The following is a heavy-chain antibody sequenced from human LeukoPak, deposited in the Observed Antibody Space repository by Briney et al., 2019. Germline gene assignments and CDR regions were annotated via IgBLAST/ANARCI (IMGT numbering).Heavy chain of an antibody. CDR2: IYHSGST. CDR3: ARGADCSSTSCPQFDY. Sequence: SETLSLTCTVSGGSISSSGYYWSWIRQPPGKGLEWIGYIYHSGSTYYNPSLKSRVTISVDRSKNQFSLKLSSVTAADTAVYYCARGADCSSTSCPQFDYWGQGTLVTVSS. D-gene: IGHD2-2*01. J-gene: IGHJ4*02. CDR1: GGSISSSGYY. V-gene: IGHV4-30-2*01.